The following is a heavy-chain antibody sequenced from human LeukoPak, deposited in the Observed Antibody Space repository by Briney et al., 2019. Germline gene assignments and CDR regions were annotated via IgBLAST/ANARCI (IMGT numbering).Heavy chain of an antibody. J-gene: IGHJ6*02. V-gene: IGHV4-34*01. CDR2: INHSGST. CDR1: GGSFSGYY. Sequence: SETLSLTCAVYGGSFSGYYWSWIRQPPGKGLEWIGEINHSGSTNYNPSLKSRVTISVDTSKNQFSLKLSSVTAADTAVYYCARVSQYSSSWHNYYYYYGMDVWGQGTTVTVSS. D-gene: IGHD6-13*01. CDR3: ARVSQYSSSWHNYYYYYGMDV.